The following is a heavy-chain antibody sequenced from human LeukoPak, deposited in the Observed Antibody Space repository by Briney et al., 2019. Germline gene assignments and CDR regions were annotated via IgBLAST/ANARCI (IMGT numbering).Heavy chain of an antibody. Sequence: GRSLRLSCAASGFTFSSYAMHWVRQAPGKGLEWVAVISYDGSNKYYADSVKGRFTISRDNSKNTLYLQMNSLRAEDTAVYYCARDGVLRYFDWLLYLDYWGQGTLVTASS. CDR2: ISYDGSNK. CDR1: GFTFSSYA. D-gene: IGHD3-9*01. CDR3: ARDGVLRYFDWLLYLDY. J-gene: IGHJ4*02. V-gene: IGHV3-30*04.